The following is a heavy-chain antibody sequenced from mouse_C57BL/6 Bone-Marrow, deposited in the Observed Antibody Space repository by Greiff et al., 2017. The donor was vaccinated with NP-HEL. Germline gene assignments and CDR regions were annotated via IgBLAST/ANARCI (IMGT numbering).Heavy chain of an antibody. D-gene: IGHD2-13*01. CDR3: AREGELTAYYFDY. V-gene: IGHV1-61*01. CDR1: GYTFTSYW. J-gene: IGHJ2*01. CDR2: IYPSDSET. Sequence: QVQLQQPGAELVRPGSSVKLSCKASGYTFTSYWMDWVKQRPGQGLEWIGNIYPSDSETHYNQKFKDKATLTVDKSSSTAYMQPSSLTSEDSAVYYCAREGELTAYYFDYWGQGTTLTVSS.